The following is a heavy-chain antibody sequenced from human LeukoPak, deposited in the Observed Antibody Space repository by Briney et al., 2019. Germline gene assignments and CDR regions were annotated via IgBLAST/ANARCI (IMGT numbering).Heavy chain of an antibody. D-gene: IGHD6-19*01. CDR1: GGSINNY. Sequence: SETLSLTCTVSGGSINNYWSWVRQPPGKGLEWIGYIYFSGSTNYNPSLKSRVTISIDTSKKQFSLKLSSVTAADTAVYYCARSIAVAGNWFDPRRQGTLVTVSS. CDR2: IYFSGST. CDR3: ARSIAVAGNWFDP. J-gene: IGHJ5*02. V-gene: IGHV4-59*08.